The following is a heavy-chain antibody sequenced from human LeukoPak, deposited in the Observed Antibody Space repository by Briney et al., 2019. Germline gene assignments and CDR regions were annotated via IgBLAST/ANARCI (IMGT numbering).Heavy chain of an antibody. Sequence: PGGSLRLSCAASGFTFSTYAMNWVRQAPGKGLEWVSGISGSGGSTYYADSVKGRFTISRDNSKNTLYSQLNSLRAEDTAIYYCAKDHKANSGSATLFDFWGQGTLVTVSS. CDR1: GFTFSTYA. D-gene: IGHD1-26*01. J-gene: IGHJ4*02. CDR3: AKDHKANSGSATLFDF. CDR2: ISGSGGST. V-gene: IGHV3-23*01.